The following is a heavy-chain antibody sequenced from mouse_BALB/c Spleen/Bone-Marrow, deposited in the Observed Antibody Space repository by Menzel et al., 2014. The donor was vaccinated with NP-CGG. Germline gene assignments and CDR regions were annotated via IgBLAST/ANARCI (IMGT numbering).Heavy chain of an antibody. J-gene: IGHJ3*01. Sequence: VQLQQYGAELVKPGASVELSCKASGYTFTSYYMYWVKQRPGQGLEWIGGINPSNGGTNFNEKFKSKATLTVDKSSSTAYMQLSSLTSEDSAVYYCTRSEPFAYWGQGTLVTVSA. V-gene: IGHV1S81*02. CDR3: TRSEPFAY. CDR2: INPSNGGT. CDR1: GYTFTSYY.